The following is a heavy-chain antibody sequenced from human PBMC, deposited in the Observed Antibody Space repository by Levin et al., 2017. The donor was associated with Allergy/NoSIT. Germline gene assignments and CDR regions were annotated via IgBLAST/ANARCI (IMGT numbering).Heavy chain of an antibody. CDR2: ISYDGSNK. V-gene: IGHV3-30*18. J-gene: IGHJ5*02. CDR1: GFTFSSYG. D-gene: IGHD3-10*01. CDR3: AKVRGSTTGPNWFDP. Sequence: LSLTCAASGFTFSSYGMHWVRQAPGKGLEWVAVISYDGSNKYYADSVKGRFTISRDNSKNTLYLQMNSLRAEDTAVYYCAKVRGSTTGPNWFDPWGQGTLVTVSS.